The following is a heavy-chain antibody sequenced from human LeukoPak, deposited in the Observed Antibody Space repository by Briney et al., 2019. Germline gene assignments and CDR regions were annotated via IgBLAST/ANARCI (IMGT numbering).Heavy chain of an antibody. CDR3: ARGPPYYYDSSGYQTDY. J-gene: IGHJ4*02. Sequence: ASVKVSCKASGYTFTSYDINWVRQATGQGLEWMGWMNPNSGNTGYAQKFQGRVTMTRTTSISTAYMELSSLRSEDTAVYYCARGPPYYYDSSGYQTDYWGQGTLVTVSS. V-gene: IGHV1-8*01. D-gene: IGHD3-22*01. CDR1: GYTFTSYD. CDR2: MNPNSGNT.